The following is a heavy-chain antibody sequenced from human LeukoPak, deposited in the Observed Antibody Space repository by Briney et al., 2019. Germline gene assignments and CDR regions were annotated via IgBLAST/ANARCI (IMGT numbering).Heavy chain of an antibody. D-gene: IGHD3-16*01. Sequence: GRSLRLSCAASGFTFSSYGMHWVRQAPGKGLEWVAVISYDGSNKYYADSVKGRFTISRDNSKNTLYLQMNSLRAEDTAVYYCANDWGGTDYWGQGTLVTVSS. CDR2: ISYDGSNK. CDR3: ANDWGGTDY. J-gene: IGHJ4*02. V-gene: IGHV3-30*18. CDR1: GFTFSSYG.